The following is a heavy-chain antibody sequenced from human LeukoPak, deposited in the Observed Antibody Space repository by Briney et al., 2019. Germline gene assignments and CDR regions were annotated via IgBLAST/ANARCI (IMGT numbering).Heavy chain of an antibody. CDR1: GFTFSSYA. V-gene: IGHV3-30-3*01. J-gene: IGHJ4*02. Sequence: GGSLRLSCAASGFTFSSYAMHWVRQAPGKGLEWVAVISYDGSNKYYADSVKGRFTISRDNSKNTLYLQMNSLRAEDTAVYYCARELTIRGSSRPGALDYWGQGTLVTVSS. CDR3: ARELTIRGSSRPGALDY. CDR2: ISYDGSNK. D-gene: IGHD6-13*01.